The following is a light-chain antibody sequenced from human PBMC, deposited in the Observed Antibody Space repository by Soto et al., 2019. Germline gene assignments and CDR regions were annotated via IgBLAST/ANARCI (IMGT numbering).Light chain of an antibody. J-gene: IGKJ3*01. CDR3: QQDGSSHRFT. Sequence: EIVLTQSPGTLSLSPGERATLSCRASQSVSSSYLAWYQQKPGQAPRLLIYGAYSRATGIPDRFSGSGSGTDLTLTISRLEPEDFAVYYCQQDGSSHRFTFGPGTKVDIK. CDR1: QSVSSSY. CDR2: GAY. V-gene: IGKV3-20*01.